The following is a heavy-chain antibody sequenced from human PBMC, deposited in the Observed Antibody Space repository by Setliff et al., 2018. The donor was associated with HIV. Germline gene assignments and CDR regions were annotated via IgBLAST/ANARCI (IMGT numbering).Heavy chain of an antibody. CDR1: GFTFSTYW. CDR3: ARVVGYSGYDFGYMDV. CDR2: INPDGSRI. J-gene: IGHJ6*03. V-gene: IGHV3-74*03. D-gene: IGHD5-12*01. Sequence: GGSLRLSCAASGFTFSTYWMHWVRQDPEKGLVGVSDINPDGSRIEHADSVKGRFTISRDNSKNTLYLQMNSLRAEDTAVYYCARVVGYSGYDFGYMDVWGKGTTVTVS.